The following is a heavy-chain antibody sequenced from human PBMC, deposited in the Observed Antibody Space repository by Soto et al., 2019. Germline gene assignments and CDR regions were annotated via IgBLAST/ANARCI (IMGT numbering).Heavy chain of an antibody. Sequence: ASVKVSCKASGYAFTSYDINWVRQATGQGLEWMGWMNPNSGNTGYAQKFQGRVTMTRNTSISTAYMELSSLRSEDTAVYYCAKGYDERYYYYYGMDVWGQGTTVTVSS. J-gene: IGHJ6*02. CDR1: GYAFTSYD. V-gene: IGHV1-8*01. CDR2: MNPNSGNT. D-gene: IGHD3-16*01. CDR3: AKGYDERYYYYYGMDV.